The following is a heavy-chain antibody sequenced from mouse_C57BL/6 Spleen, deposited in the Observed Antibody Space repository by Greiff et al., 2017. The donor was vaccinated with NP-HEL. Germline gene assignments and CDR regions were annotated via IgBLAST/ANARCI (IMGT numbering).Heavy chain of an antibody. CDR2: ISSGGSYT. J-gene: IGHJ2*01. CDR3: ARHDSSGYY. CDR1: GFTFSSYG. V-gene: IGHV5-6*01. Sequence: EVKLMESGGDLVKPGGSLKLSCAASGFTFSSYGMSWVRQTPDHMLAWVATISSGGSYTYYPDSVQWRFTISRDNAKNTLYLQMSSLKSEDTAMYYCARHDSSGYYWGQGTTLTVSS. D-gene: IGHD3-2*02.